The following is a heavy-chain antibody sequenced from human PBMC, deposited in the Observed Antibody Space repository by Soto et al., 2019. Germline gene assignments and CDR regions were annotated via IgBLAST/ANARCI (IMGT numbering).Heavy chain of an antibody. D-gene: IGHD3-10*01. Sequence: QVQLQESGPGLVKPSETLSLTCTVSGGSISSYYWTWIRQPPGKGLEWIGCIYYSGSTNSNPSLKLRVTIPVYTSKTQLSLKLRSLTAAATDVYYCARRYVINLDDWGEGTLVCVAS. CDR2: IYYSGST. V-gene: IGHV4-59*08. CDR1: GGSISSYY. CDR3: ARRYVINLDD. J-gene: IGHJ4*02.